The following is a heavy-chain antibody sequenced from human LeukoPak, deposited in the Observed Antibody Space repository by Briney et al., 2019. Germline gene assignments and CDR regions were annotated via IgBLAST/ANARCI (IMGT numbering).Heavy chain of an antibody. V-gene: IGHV1-69*06. D-gene: IGHD5-12*01. J-gene: IGHJ6*03. CDR1: GGTFSSYA. CDR3: AREGGFDDYYYYYMDV. Sequence: ASVKVSCKASGGTFSSYAISWVRQAPGQGLEWMGGIIPIFGTANYAQKFQGRVTITADKSTSTAYMELSSLRSEDTAVYYCAREGGFDDYYYYYMDVWGKGTTVTVSS. CDR2: IIPIFGTA.